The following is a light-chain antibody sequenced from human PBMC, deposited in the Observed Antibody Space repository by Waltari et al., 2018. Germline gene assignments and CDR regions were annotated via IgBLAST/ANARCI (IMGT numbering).Light chain of an antibody. CDR3: QQSYNTPWT. CDR1: QSISNF. V-gene: IGKV1-39*01. J-gene: IGKJ1*01. CDR2: AGS. Sequence: DIQMTQSPSSLSAHVGDRVTITCRAGQSISNFLNWYHQKPWKAPELLIYAGSTLQSGVPSRFSGSGSGTDFTLTISGLQPEDFVTYYCQQSYNTPWTFGQGTKVEIK.